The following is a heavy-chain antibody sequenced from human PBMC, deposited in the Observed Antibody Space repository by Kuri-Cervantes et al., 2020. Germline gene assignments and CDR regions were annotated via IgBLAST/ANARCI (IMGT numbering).Heavy chain of an antibody. D-gene: IGHD3-3*01. J-gene: IGHJ4*02. CDR3: ARDRVRFLEWDAFDH. CDR2: ISKSSSTL. Sequence: GESLKISCGASGFTFSRHWMNWVRQAPGKGLEWVSYISKSSSTLYYTDSVKGRFTISRDNAKNSLYLQMNSLRAEDTAVYYCARDRVRFLEWDAFDHWGQGTLVTVSS. CDR1: GFTFSRHW. V-gene: IGHV3-48*04.